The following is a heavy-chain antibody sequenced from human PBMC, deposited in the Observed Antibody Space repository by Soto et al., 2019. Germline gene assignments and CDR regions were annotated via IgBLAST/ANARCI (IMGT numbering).Heavy chain of an antibody. CDR2: ISSSSSTI. V-gene: IGHV3-48*02. CDR1: GFTFSSYS. Sequence: VQLVESGGGLVQPGGSLRLSCAASGFTFSSYSMNWVRQAPGKGLEWVSYISSSSSTIYYADSVKGRFTISRDNAKNSLYLQMNSLRDEDTAVYYCARGLFGYDSSGYPPGADYWGQGTLVTFSS. J-gene: IGHJ4*02. CDR3: ARGLFGYDSSGYPPGADY. D-gene: IGHD3-22*01.